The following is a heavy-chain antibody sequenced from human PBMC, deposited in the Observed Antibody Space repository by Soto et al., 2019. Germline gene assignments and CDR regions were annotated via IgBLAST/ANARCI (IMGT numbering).Heavy chain of an antibody. CDR2: IRTYNGNT. J-gene: IGHJ5*02. CDR1: GYTFTTYG. CDR3: ARYISGWTGDLDL. Sequence: QVRLVQSGAEVKKPGASVKVSCKASGYTFTTYGITWVRQAPGQGLEWMGWIRTYNGNTNYVPKFQGRVTMTTDTSTSTVYMELRSLRSDDTAVYYCARYISGWTGDLDLWGQGTPVTVSS. D-gene: IGHD6-19*01. V-gene: IGHV1-18*01.